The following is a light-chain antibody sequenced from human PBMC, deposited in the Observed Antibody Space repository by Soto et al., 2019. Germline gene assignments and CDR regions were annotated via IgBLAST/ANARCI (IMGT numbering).Light chain of an antibody. V-gene: IGKV3-15*01. CDR3: QHYNNWPPWT. Sequence: EIVMTQSPATLSVSPGERATLSCRASQSVSSNLAWYQQKPGQAPRLLIYAASTRATGIPARFSGSGYGTEFTLTISSLQSEDSAVYYCQHYNNWPPWTFGQGTKVEIK. J-gene: IGKJ1*01. CDR2: AAS. CDR1: QSVSSN.